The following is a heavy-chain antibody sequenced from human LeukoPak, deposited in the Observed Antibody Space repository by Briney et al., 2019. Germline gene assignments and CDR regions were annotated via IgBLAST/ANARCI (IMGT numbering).Heavy chain of an antibody. CDR1: GYTFTSYD. J-gene: IGHJ4*02. CDR3: AMRVRGDSSGYYLFDY. D-gene: IGHD3-22*01. V-gene: IGHV1-8*03. CDR2: MNPNSGNT. Sequence: VASVKVSCKASGYTFTSYDINWVRQATGQGLEWMGWMNPNSGNTGYAQKFQGRVTITRNTSISTAYMELSSLRSEDTAVYYCAMRVRGDSSGYYLFDYWGQGTLVTVSS.